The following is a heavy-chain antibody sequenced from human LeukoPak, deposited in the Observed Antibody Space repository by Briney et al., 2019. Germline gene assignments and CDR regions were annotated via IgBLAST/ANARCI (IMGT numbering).Heavy chain of an antibody. CDR2: FDPEDGET. D-gene: IGHD6-13*01. J-gene: IGHJ4*02. V-gene: IGHV1-24*01. Sequence: ASVKVSCKVSGCTLTELSMHWVRQAPGKGLEWMGGFDPEDGETIYAQKFQGRVTMTEDTSTDTAYMELSSLRSEDTAVYYCATGTLREGTLGYWGQGTLVTVSS. CDR1: GCTLTELS. CDR3: ATGTLREGTLGY.